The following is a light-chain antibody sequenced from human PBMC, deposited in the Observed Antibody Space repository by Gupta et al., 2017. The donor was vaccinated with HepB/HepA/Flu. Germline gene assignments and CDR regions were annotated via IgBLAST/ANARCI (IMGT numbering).Light chain of an antibody. CDR1: HSVAGW. CDR3: QQYDSFPWT. J-gene: IGKJ1*01. V-gene: IGKV1-5*03. Sequence: IQMTQSPSTLSASVGDRVIITCRASHSVAGWVAWYQQKSGKAPRLLITKASNLESGVPPRFSGSGFGSEFTLTISALQPDDFASYHCQQYDSFPWTFGPGTKVEIK. CDR2: KAS.